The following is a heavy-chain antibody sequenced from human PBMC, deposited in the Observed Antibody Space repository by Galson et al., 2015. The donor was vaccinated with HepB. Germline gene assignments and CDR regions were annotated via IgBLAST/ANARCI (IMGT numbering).Heavy chain of an antibody. D-gene: IGHD2-8*01. CDR3: ARVSSVLMVYAIEDWFDP. V-gene: IGHV1-69*04. CDR1: GGTFSSYA. J-gene: IGHJ5*02. CDR2: IIPILGIA. Sequence: SVKVSCKASGGTFSSYAISWVRQAPGQGLEWMGRIIPILGIANYAQKFQGRVTITADKSTSTAYMELSSLRSEDTAVYYCARVSSVLMVYAIEDWFDPWGQGTLVTVSS.